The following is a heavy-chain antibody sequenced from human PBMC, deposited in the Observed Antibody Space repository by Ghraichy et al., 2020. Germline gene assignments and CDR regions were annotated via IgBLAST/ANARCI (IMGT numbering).Heavy chain of an antibody. CDR2: INHSGST. CDR1: GGSFSGYY. J-gene: IGHJ6*02. Sequence: SETLSLTCAVYGGSFSGYYWSWIRQPQGKGLEWIGEINHSGSTNYNPSLKSRVTISVDTSKNQFSLKLSSVTAADTAVYYCARGGGVRYYYYYYGMDVWGQGTTVTVSS. V-gene: IGHV4-34*01. D-gene: IGHD2-8*02. CDR3: ARGGGVRYYYYYYGMDV.